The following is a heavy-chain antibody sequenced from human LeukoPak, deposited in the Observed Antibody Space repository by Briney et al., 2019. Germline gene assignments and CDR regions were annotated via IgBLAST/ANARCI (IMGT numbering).Heavy chain of an antibody. CDR3: AKDQKWLDTRGTIDY. J-gene: IGHJ4*02. CDR2: VSGDGANT. Sequence: GGSLRLSCAASGFIFSNYAMSWVRQAPGKGLEWVSAVSGDGANTYYTDSVKGRFTVSRDNSKNTLDLHMNSLRGEDTALYYCAKDQKWLDTRGTIDYWGQGTLVTVSS. CDR1: GFIFSNYA. V-gene: IGHV3-23*01. D-gene: IGHD6-19*01.